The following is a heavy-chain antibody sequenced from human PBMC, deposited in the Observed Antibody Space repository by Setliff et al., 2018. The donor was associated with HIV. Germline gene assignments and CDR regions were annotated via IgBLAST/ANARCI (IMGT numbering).Heavy chain of an antibody. Sequence: KPSETLSLTCTVSGDSINNYYWSWIRQPPGKGLEWIGYVYSTGSTNSKSSLKSRVTISVDASKNQFSLILSSVTAADTAVYYCARRTGYAFDIWGQGTMVTVSS. J-gene: IGHJ3*02. V-gene: IGHV4-59*01. CDR3: ARRTGYAFDI. CDR1: GDSINNYY. CDR2: VYSTGST.